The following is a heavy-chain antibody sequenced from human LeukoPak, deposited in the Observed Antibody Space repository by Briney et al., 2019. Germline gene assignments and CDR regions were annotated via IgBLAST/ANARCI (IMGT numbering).Heavy chain of an antibody. Sequence: PSETLSLTCAVSGGSISSGSYYWSWIRQPAGKGLEWFGRIYTSGSTNYNPSLKSRVTISVDTSKNQFSLKLSSVTAADTAVYYCARLFPGMATIGYWGQGTLVTVSS. D-gene: IGHD5-24*01. CDR3: ARLFPGMATIGY. CDR2: IYTSGST. V-gene: IGHV4-61*02. CDR1: GGSISSGSYY. J-gene: IGHJ4*02.